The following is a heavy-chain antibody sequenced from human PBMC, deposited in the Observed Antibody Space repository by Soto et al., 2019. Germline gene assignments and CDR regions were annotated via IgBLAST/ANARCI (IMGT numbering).Heavy chain of an antibody. J-gene: IGHJ4*02. D-gene: IGHD3-10*01. V-gene: IGHV3-11*03. CDR2: ISSSSSYT. Sequence: GGSLRLSCVASGFTFSDYYMSWIRQAPGKGLEWVSYISSSSSYTNYADSVKGRFTISRDNAKNSLYLQMNSLRAEDTAVYYCATFVNDLNGSGRYYKNSYWGQGTLVTVSS. CDR3: ATFVNDLNGSGRYYKNSY. CDR1: GFTFSDYY.